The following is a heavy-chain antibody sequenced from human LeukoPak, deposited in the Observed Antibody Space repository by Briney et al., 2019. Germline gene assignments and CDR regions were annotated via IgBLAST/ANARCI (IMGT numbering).Heavy chain of an antibody. CDR1: GFIVSNYW. CDR3: VIKEC. CDR2: IKQDGSEK. D-gene: IGHD3-3*01. Sequence: PGGSLRLSCAASGFIVSNYWMNWVRQAPGKGLEWVANIKQDGSEKYYVDSVKGRFTISRDNAKKSLYLQMNSLRAEDTAVYYCVIKECWGQGILVTVSS. V-gene: IGHV3-7*05. J-gene: IGHJ4*02.